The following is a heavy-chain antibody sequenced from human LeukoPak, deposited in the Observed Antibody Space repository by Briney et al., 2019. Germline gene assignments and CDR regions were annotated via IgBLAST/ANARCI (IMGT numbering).Heavy chain of an antibody. V-gene: IGHV3-30-3*01. Sequence: PGGSLGLSCAASGFTFSSYAMHWVRQAPGKGLEWVAVISYDGSNKYYAGSVEGRFTISRDNYNNTLLLQMNSLRAEDTAVYYCARTDTSGWSRPLDCWGQGTLVTVSS. D-gene: IGHD6-19*01. CDR2: ISYDGSNK. CDR3: ARTDTSGWSRPLDC. CDR1: GFTFSSYA. J-gene: IGHJ4*02.